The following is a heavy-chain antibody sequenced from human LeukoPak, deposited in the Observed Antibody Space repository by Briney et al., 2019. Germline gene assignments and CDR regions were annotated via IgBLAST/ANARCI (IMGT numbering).Heavy chain of an antibody. CDR3: ARGEDILTGYPFDY. D-gene: IGHD3-9*01. V-gene: IGHV3-30*03. J-gene: IGHJ4*02. Sequence: GGSLRLSCAASGFTFSRDWMHWVRQAPGKGLEWVAVISYDGSNKYYADSVKGRFTISRDNSKNTLYLQMNSLRAEDTAVYYCARGEDILTGYPFDYWGQGTLVTVSS. CDR2: ISYDGSNK. CDR1: GFTFSRDW.